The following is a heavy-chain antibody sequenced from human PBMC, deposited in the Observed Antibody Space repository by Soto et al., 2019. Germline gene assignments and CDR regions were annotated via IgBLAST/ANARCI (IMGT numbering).Heavy chain of an antibody. CDR1: GYTFTRYG. CDR2: ISAYNSNT. J-gene: IGHJ6*02. D-gene: IGHD2-15*01. V-gene: IGHV1-18*01. Sequence: QVQLVQAGAEVKKPAASVKVSCKASGYTFTRYGISWVRQAPGQGLEWMGWISAYNSNTKYAQKFQGRVTMTTDTSTSTAYMELRSLTSDDTALYYCAREGFCSSGSCALYSHDYFGMDVWGQGTTVTVSS. CDR3: AREGFCSSGSCALYSHDYFGMDV.